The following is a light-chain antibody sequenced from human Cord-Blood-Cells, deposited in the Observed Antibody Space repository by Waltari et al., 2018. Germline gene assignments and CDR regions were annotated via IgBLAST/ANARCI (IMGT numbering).Light chain of an antibody. J-gene: IGLJ3*02. CDR1: SSDVGGYNY. CDR3: SSYTSSSTWV. Sequence: QSALTQPASVSGSPGQSITISCTGTSSDVGGYNYVSWYQQHPGKAPKLMIYDVSNRPSGVSNRFSGSKSGNTASLTSSGLQAEDASDYYCSSYTSSSTWVFGGGTKLTVL. V-gene: IGLV2-14*03. CDR2: DVS.